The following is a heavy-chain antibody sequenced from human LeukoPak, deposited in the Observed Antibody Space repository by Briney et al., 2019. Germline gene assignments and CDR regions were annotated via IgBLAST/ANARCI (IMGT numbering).Heavy chain of an antibody. Sequence: ASVKVSCKASGYTFTIYGISWVRQAPGQGLEWMGWISAYNGNTNYAQKLQGRVTMTTDTSTSTAYMELRSLRSDDTAVYYCASFLPSSLRFLEWLGGKNYYYGMDVWGQGTTVTVSS. J-gene: IGHJ6*02. CDR2: ISAYNGNT. V-gene: IGHV1-18*01. D-gene: IGHD3-3*01. CDR1: GYTFTIYG. CDR3: ASFLPSSLRFLEWLGGKNYYYGMDV.